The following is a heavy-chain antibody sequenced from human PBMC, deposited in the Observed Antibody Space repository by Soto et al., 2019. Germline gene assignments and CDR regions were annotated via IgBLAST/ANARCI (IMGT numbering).Heavy chain of an antibody. J-gene: IGHJ6*02. CDR2: IYYSGST. D-gene: IGHD4-4*01. Sequence: SETLSLTCTVSGGTINSDDNYWSWILQHPGKGLEWIGYIYYSGSTDYNPSLKSRVTISVDTSKKQYSLRLTPVTAADTAVYYCASQHKRVTTKVEKRDSFYYGMDVWGQGTTISVSS. CDR3: ASQHKRVTTKVEKRDSFYYGMDV. CDR1: GGTINSDDNY. V-gene: IGHV4-31*03.